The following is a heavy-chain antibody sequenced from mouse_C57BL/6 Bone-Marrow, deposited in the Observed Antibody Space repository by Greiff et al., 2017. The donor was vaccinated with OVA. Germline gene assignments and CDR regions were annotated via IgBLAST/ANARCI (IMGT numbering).Heavy chain of an antibody. CDR1: GFTFSDYY. V-gene: IGHV5-16*01. CDR3: ARKFLYYFDY. Sequence: VQLKESEGGLVQPGSSMKLSCTASGFTFSDYYMAWVRQVPEKGLEWVANINYDGSSTYYLDSLKSRFIISRDNAKNILYLQMSSLKSEDTATYYCARKFLYYFDYWGQGTTLTVSS. CDR2: INYDGSST. J-gene: IGHJ2*01.